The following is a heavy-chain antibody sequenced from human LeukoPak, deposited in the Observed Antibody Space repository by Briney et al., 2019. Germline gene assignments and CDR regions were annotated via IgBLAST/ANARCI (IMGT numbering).Heavy chain of an antibody. J-gene: IGHJ6*03. V-gene: IGHV3-30*02. D-gene: IGHD5-12*01. CDR2: IRYDGSNK. CDR1: GFTFISYG. Sequence: GGSLRLSCAASGFTFISYGMHWVRQAPGKGLEWVAFIRYDGSNKYYADSVKGRFTISRDNSKNTLYLQMKSLRAEDTAVYYCAKGGGYEAQYYYYYLDVWGKGTTVTISS. CDR3: AKGGGYEAQYYYYYLDV.